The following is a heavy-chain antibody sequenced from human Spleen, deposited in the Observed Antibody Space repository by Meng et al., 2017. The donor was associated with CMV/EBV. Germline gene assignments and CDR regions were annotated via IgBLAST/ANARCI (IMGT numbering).Heavy chain of an antibody. CDR3: ARDRTEWLLDAFNI. V-gene: IGHV3-7*01. J-gene: IGHJ3*02. D-gene: IGHD3-3*01. CDR2: IKEDGSET. CDR1: GFTFRSFW. Sequence: GESLKISCAASGFTFRSFWMTWVRQAPGKGLEWVANIKEDGSETYYVDFVKGRFTISRDNAKNLLYLQMNSPRVEDTALYYCARDRTEWLLDAFNIWGQGAMVTVSS.